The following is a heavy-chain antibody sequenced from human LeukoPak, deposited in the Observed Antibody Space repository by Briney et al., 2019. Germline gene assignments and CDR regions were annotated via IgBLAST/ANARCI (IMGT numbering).Heavy chain of an antibody. CDR1: GYTFTSYG. V-gene: IGHV1-18*01. CDR3: ARERFVGRKGSGRPDDAFDI. CDR2: ISAYNGNT. J-gene: IGHJ3*02. D-gene: IGHD3-10*01. Sequence: ASVKVSCKASGYTFTSYGISWVRLAPGQGLEWMGWISAYNGNTNYAQKLQGRLTMTTDTSTSTAYMELRSLRSDDTAVYFCARERFVGRKGSGRPDDAFDIWGQGTMVTVSS.